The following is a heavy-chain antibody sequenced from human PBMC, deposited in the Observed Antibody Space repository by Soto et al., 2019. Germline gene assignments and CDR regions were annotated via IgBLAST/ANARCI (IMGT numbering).Heavy chain of an antibody. V-gene: IGHV3-33*01. CDR3: ATGTGQLADFDY. Sequence: GGSLRLSCAASGFTFSIYGMHWFRQAPGKGLEWVAVIWYDGSNKYYADSVKGRFTISRDNSKNTLYLQMNSLRAEDTAVYYCATGTGQLADFDYWGQGTLVTVSS. D-gene: IGHD6-13*01. J-gene: IGHJ4*02. CDR2: IWYDGSNK. CDR1: GFTFSIYG.